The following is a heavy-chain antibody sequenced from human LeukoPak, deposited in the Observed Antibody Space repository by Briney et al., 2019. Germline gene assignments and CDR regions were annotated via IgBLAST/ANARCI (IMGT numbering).Heavy chain of an antibody. V-gene: IGHV4-59*01. CDR3: ARRTPYYDSSGYYYDTFDI. CDR2: IYYSGST. J-gene: IGHJ3*02. D-gene: IGHD3-22*01. CDR1: GGSISSYY. Sequence: PSETLSLTRTVSGGSISSYYWSWIRQPPGKGLEWIGYIYYSGSTNYNPSLKSRVTISVDTSKNQFSLKLSSVTAADTAVYYCARRTPYYDSSGYYYDTFDIWGQGTMVTVSS.